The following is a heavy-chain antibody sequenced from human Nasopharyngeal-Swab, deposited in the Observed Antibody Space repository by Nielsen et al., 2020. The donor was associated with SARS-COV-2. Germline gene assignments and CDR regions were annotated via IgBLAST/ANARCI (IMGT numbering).Heavy chain of an antibody. D-gene: IGHD4-17*01. Sequence: LRLSCTVSGGSISTYYWSWIRQPPGKGLEWIGYSYYSGSTNYNPSLKSRVTISVDTSKNQFSLKLSSVTAADTAVYYCARDATTKAYYYYMDVWGKGTTVTVSS. CDR2: SYYSGST. V-gene: IGHV4-59*01. J-gene: IGHJ6*03. CDR1: GGSISTYY. CDR3: ARDATTKAYYYYMDV.